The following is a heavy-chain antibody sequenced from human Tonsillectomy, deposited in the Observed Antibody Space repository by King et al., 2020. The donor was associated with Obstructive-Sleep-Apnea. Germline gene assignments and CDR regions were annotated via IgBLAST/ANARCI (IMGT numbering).Heavy chain of an antibody. V-gene: IGHV4-61*01. Sequence: QLQESGPGLVKPSETLSLTCTVSDGSVSSGSFYWNWIRQPPGKGLEWIGDVYYSGNTNYNPTLKSRVTISVDTSKNQFSLNLPSVTAADTAVYYCAREWSFIAVTGTGGMDVWGQGTTVTVSS. CDR2: VYYSGNT. J-gene: IGHJ6*02. D-gene: IGHD6-19*01. CDR1: DGSVSSGSFY. CDR3: AREWSFIAVTGTGGMDV.